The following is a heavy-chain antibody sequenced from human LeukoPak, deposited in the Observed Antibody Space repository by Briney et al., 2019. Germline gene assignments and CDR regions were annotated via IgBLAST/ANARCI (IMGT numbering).Heavy chain of an antibody. J-gene: IGHJ4*02. Sequence: GGSLRLSCAASGFAVNGDNMSWVRQAPGKRLEWVSVIYSDYDDGHTNYADSVRGRFTISRDNSKNMVYLQMNSLRVEDTAVYYCSKRSGGYYDHWGQGTLVTVFS. CDR1: GFAVNGDN. CDR3: SKRSGGYYDH. V-gene: IGHV3-66*02. CDR2: IYSDYDDGHT. D-gene: IGHD3-3*01.